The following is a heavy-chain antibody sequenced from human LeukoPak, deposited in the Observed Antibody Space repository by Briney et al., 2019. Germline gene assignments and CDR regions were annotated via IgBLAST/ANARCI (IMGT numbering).Heavy chain of an antibody. Sequence: GGSLRLSCAASGFIFGNHEMNWVRQAPGKGLEWVSYISSSGSTMLYADSVKGRFTISRDTANNSLYLLMDSLRAEDTAVYYCGKDRGMWYFDFWGQGTLVTVSS. CDR1: GFIFGNHE. J-gene: IGHJ4*02. D-gene: IGHD3-10*01. CDR2: ISSSGSTM. CDR3: GKDRGMWYFDF. V-gene: IGHV3-48*03.